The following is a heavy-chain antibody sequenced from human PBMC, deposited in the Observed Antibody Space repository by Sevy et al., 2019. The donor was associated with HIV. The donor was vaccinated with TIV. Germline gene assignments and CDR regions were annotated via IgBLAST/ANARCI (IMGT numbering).Heavy chain of an antibody. CDR3: ARDSTTRPRVLDY. V-gene: IGHV4-59*01. Sequence: SETLSLTCSVSGGSISSYFWTWVRQSPGKGLEWVGNIYFTGNTDYSPSLKSRVTLSLDTSKSQFSLILKSVTAADTAIYFCARDSTTRPRVLDYWGQGTLVTVSS. CDR1: GGSISSYF. J-gene: IGHJ4*02. D-gene: IGHD1-1*01. CDR2: IYFTGNT.